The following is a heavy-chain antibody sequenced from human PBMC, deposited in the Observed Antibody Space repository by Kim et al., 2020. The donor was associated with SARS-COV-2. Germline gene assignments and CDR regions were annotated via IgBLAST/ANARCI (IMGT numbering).Heavy chain of an antibody. Sequence: SVKGRFTISRGSSENTLYLQMSSLRAEETAVYYCARYYYFRGFSPGGLDIWGQGTMVTVSS. D-gene: IGHD3-22*01. V-gene: IGHV3-53*01. J-gene: IGHJ3*02. CDR3: ARYYYFRGFSPGGLDI.